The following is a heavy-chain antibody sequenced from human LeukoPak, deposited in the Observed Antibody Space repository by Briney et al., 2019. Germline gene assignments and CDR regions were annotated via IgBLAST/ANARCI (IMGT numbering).Heavy chain of an antibody. Sequence: GGSLRLSCAASGFTFSSYGMHWVRQAPGKGLEWVAFIRYDGSNKYYADSVKGRFTISRDNSKNSLHLQMNSLRAGDTAVYYCARDRRPSSWLGVGPWGQGTLVTVSS. J-gene: IGHJ5*02. D-gene: IGHD6-13*01. CDR2: IRYDGSNK. V-gene: IGHV3-30*02. CDR1: GFTFSSYG. CDR3: ARDRRPSSWLGVGP.